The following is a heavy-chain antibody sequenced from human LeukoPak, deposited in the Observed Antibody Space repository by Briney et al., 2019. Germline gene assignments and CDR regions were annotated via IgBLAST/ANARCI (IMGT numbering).Heavy chain of an antibody. V-gene: IGHV3-74*01. CDR3: ARDKVATNTMDV. CDR2: INSDGSST. D-gene: IGHD5-12*01. CDR1: GFTFDDYG. J-gene: IGHJ6*04. Sequence: GGSLRLSCAASGFTFDDYGMSWVRQAPGKGLVWVSRINSDGSSTSYADSVKGRFTISRDNAKNTLYLQMNSLRAEDTAVYYCARDKVATNTMDVWGKGTTVTISS.